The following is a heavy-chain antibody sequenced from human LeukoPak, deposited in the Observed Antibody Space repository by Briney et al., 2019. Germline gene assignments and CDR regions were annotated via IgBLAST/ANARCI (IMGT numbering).Heavy chain of an antibody. CDR3: AHRRGGYNWNHGDFDY. CDR2: IYWDDDK. V-gene: IGHV2-5*02. Sequence: SGPTLVNPIETLTLTCTFSGFSLSTSGVGVGWIRQPPGKALEWLALIYWDDDKRYRPSLKSRLTITKVTSTTQVVLAMTNMDPVDTGTYYCAHRRGGYNWNHGDFDYWGQGTLVTVSS. J-gene: IGHJ4*02. CDR1: GFSLSTSGVG. D-gene: IGHD1-14*01.